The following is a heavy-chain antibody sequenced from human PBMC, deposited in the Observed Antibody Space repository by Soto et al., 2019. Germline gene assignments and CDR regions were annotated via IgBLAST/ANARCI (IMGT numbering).Heavy chain of an antibody. CDR2: ISSSGDST. V-gene: IGHV3-23*01. CDR1: GFTFSSYA. J-gene: IGHJ4*02. Sequence: GGSLRLSCAASGFTFSSYAMSWVRQAPGKGLEWVSTISSSGDSTYYADSVKGRFTISRDNSKNTLYLQMNSLRAEDTAVYYCAKVVGGTTSSYFDYWGQGTLVTVSS. D-gene: IGHD1-1*01. CDR3: AKVVGGTTSSYFDY.